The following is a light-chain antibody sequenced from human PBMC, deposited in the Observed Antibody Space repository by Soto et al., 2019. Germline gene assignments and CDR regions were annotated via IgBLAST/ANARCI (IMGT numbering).Light chain of an antibody. J-gene: IGLJ1*01. CDR2: DVS. CDR3: CSYAGSYTLYV. CDR1: TSDVGGYNY. Sequence: QSVLTQPRAVSGSPGHSVTISCTGTTSDVGGYNYVSWCQQHPGKAPKLMIYDVSKRPSGVPDRFSGSKSGNTASLTISGLQAEDEADYYCCSYAGSYTLYVFGTGTKVTVL. V-gene: IGLV2-11*01.